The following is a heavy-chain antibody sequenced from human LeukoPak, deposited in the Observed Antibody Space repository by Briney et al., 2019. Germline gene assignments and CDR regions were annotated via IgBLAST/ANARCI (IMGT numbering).Heavy chain of an antibody. J-gene: IGHJ4*02. D-gene: IGHD5-18*01. V-gene: IGHV4-34*01. CDR1: GGSFSGYY. CDR2: INHSGST. Sequence: TPSETLSLTCAVYGGSFSGYYWSWIRQPPGKGLEWIGEINHSGSTNYNPSLKSRVTISVDTSKNQFSLKLSSVTAADTAVYYCARGPLANNTASPTYYFDYWDQGTLVTVSS. CDR3: ARGPLANNTASPTYYFDY.